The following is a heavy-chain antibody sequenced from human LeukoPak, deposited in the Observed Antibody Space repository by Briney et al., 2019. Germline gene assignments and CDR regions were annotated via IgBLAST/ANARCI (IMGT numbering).Heavy chain of an antibody. CDR3: ARELYGSGSYLY. D-gene: IGHD3-10*01. Sequence: WIRQSPGKGLEWVSGISWNSGSIGYADSVKGRFTISRDNAKNSLYLQMNSLRAEDTAVYYCARELYGSGSYLYWGQGTLVTVSS. J-gene: IGHJ4*02. V-gene: IGHV3-9*01. CDR2: ISWNSGSI.